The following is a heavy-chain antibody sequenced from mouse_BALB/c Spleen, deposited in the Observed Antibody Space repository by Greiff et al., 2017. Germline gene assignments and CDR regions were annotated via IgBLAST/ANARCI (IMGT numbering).Heavy chain of an antibody. Sequence: EVQLQQSGAELVKPGASVKLSCTASGFNIKDTYMHWVKQRPEQGLEWIGRIDPANGNTKYDPKFQGKATITADTSSNTAYLQLSSLTSEDTAVYYCARSSYGNYGAADYWGQGTTLTVSS. J-gene: IGHJ2*01. CDR3: ARSSYGNYGAADY. D-gene: IGHD2-10*01. CDR1: GFNIKDTY. CDR2: IDPANGNT. V-gene: IGHV14-3*02.